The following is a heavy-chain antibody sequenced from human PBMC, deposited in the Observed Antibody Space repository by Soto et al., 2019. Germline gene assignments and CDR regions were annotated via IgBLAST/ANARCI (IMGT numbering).Heavy chain of an antibody. V-gene: IGHV4-59*01. CDR1: GGSISSYY. J-gene: IGHJ3*02. CDR2: IYYSGST. CDR3: ARVGSSGAFDI. D-gene: IGHD3-10*01. Sequence: PSETLSLTCTVSGGSISSYYWSWIRQPPGKGLEWIGYIYYSGSTNYNPSLKSRVTISVDTSKNQFSLELSSVTAADTAVYYCARVGSSGAFDIWGQGTMVTVSS.